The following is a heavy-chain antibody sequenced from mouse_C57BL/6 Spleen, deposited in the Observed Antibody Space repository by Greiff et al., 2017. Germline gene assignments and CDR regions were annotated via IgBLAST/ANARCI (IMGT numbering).Heavy chain of an antibody. V-gene: IGHV1-55*01. D-gene: IGHD4-1*01. CDR2: IYPGSGST. CDR1: GYTFTSYW. CDR3: ARRGETDLYYFDY. J-gene: IGHJ2*01. Sequence: QVQLQQPGAELVKPGASVKMSCKASGYTFTSYWITWVKQRPGQGLEWIGDIYPGSGSTNYNEKFKSKATLTVDTSSGTAYMQLSSLTSEDSAVYYCARRGETDLYYFDYWGQGTTLTVSS.